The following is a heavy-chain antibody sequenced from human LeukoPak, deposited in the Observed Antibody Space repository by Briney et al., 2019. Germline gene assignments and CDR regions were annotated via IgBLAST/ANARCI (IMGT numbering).Heavy chain of an antibody. Sequence: SETLSLTCTVSGGSMNNYYWSWMWQPPGKGLEYVADIYYSGSANYNSYLKSRVSISVDTSRNQFSLTMNSVTAADTAVFYCARWGVSFGGRNYLDYWGQGKLVTVSS. J-gene: IGHJ4*02. CDR2: IYYSGSA. D-gene: IGHD3-16*01. CDR3: ARWGVSFGGRNYLDY. V-gene: IGHV4-59*01. CDR1: GGSMNNYY.